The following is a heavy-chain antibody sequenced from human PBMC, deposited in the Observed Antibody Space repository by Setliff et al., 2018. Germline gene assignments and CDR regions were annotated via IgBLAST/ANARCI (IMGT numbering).Heavy chain of an antibody. J-gene: IGHJ4*02. Sequence: SETLSLTCTVSGDSIRRGDYWSWIRQHPGKGLEWIGYIHHSGETFYNPSLRSRVIISVDTSKNQFSLKVTSLVAADTAVYYCARARDGIDFDYFDYWGRGTPVTVSS. V-gene: IGHV4-31*03. CDR1: GDSIRRGDY. CDR3: ARARDGIDFDYFDY. CDR2: IHHSGET.